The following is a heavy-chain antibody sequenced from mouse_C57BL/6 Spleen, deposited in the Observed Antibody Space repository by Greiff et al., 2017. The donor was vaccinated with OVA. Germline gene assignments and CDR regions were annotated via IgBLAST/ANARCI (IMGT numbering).Heavy chain of an antibody. V-gene: IGHV5-17*01. J-gene: IGHJ2*01. CDR3: ARHGNYLLFDY. D-gene: IGHD2-1*01. CDR2: ISSGSSTN. CDR1: GFTFSDYG. Sequence: EVMLVESGGGLVKPGGSLKLSCAASGFTFSDYGMHWVRQAPEKGLEWVAYISSGSSTNYYADTVKGRFTISRDNAKNTLFLQMTSLRSEDTAMYYCARHGNYLLFDYWGQGTTLTVSS.